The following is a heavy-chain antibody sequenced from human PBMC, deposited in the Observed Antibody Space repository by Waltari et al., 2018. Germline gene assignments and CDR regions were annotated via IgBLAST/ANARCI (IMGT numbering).Heavy chain of an antibody. J-gene: IGHJ4*02. CDR3: ARETVNVGFDY. CDR2: IYHSGST. CDR1: GYSISSGYY. Sequence: QVQLQESGPGLVKPSETLSLTCAVSGYSISSGYYWGWIRQPPGKGLEWIGSIYHSGSTYYNPSLKSRVTISVDTSKNQFSLKLSSVTAADTAVYYCARETVNVGFDYWGQGTLVTVSS. D-gene: IGHD1-26*01. V-gene: IGHV4-38-2*02.